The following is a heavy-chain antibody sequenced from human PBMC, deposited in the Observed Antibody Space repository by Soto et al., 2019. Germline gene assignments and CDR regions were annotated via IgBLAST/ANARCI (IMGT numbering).Heavy chain of an antibody. CDR1: GGSISSSSYY. Sequence: SETLSLTCTVSGGSISSSSYYWGWIRQPPGKGLEWIGSIYYSGSTYYNPSLKSRVTISVDTSKNQFSLKLSSVTAADTAVYYCATDYGDYVSYYYYGMDVWGQGTTVTVSS. V-gene: IGHV4-39*01. D-gene: IGHD4-17*01. CDR3: ATDYGDYVSYYYYGMDV. CDR2: IYYSGST. J-gene: IGHJ6*02.